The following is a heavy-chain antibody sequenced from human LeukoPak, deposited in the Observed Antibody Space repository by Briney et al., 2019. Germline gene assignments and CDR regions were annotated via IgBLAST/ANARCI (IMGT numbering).Heavy chain of an antibody. Sequence: GGSLRLSCAASGFTFSTYDMNWVCQAPGKGLEWLSYISSRGGTIYYADSVKGRFTISRDNAKNSLYLQMNSLRAEDTAVYYCARDALAGGDWSNMGDYWGQGTLVTVSS. CDR1: GFTFSTYD. CDR3: ARDALAGGDWSNMGDY. CDR2: ISSRGGTI. J-gene: IGHJ4*02. D-gene: IGHD3-16*01. V-gene: IGHV3-48*03.